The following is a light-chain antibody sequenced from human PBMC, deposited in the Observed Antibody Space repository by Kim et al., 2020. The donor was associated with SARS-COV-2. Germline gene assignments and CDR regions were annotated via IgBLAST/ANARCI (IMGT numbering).Light chain of an antibody. J-gene: IGKJ4*01. Sequence: EIVMTHSPATLSVSPGERATFSCRASQSVNKNLAWYQQKPGQAPRLLIYAASTRATGTPVMFTGSGSGTEFALTITSLQSEDFAVYYCQQYDQWPLTFGGGTKVDIK. CDR2: AAS. CDR3: QQYDQWPLT. V-gene: IGKV3D-15*01. CDR1: QSVNKN.